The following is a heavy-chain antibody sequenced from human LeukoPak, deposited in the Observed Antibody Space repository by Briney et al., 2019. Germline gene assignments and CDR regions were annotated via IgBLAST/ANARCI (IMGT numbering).Heavy chain of an antibody. V-gene: IGHV1-18*01. Sequence: GASVKVSCKASGYDFINYGISWVRQAPGQGLEWKGWRSIYNGNTDYKLQGRVTMTTDTSTSTAYVEVRSLRSDDTAVYYCARGGPFPSGSSSREYYLDYWGQGTLVTVSS. CDR3: ARGGPFPSGSSSREYYLDY. D-gene: IGHD6-6*01. J-gene: IGHJ4*02. CDR1: GYDFINYG. CDR2: RSIYNGNT.